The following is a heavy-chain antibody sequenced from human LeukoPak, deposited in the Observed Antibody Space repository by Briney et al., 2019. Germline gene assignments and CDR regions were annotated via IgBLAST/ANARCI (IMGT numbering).Heavy chain of an antibody. Sequence: GRSLRLSCAASGFTFSSYGMHWVRQAPGKGLEWVAVIWYDGSNKYYADSVKGRFTISRDNSKNTLYLQMNSLRAEDTAVYYCARGPSVPAAHYYYYGMDVRGQGTTVTVSS. D-gene: IGHD2-2*01. CDR1: GFTFSSYG. V-gene: IGHV3-30*19. CDR3: ARGPSVPAAHYYYYGMDV. CDR2: IWYDGSNK. J-gene: IGHJ6*02.